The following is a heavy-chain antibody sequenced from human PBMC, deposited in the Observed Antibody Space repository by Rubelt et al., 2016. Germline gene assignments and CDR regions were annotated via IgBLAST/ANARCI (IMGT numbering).Heavy chain of an antibody. CDR2: IYPGYSDT. CDR3: ATDRYYVMDV. Sequence: EVQLVQSGAEVKKPGESLKISCKGSGYSFTTYWITWVRTMPGKGLEWMGIIYPGYSDTSHSPSFNGQVHITTSKSIRTAYPQWSSLKASDTAMDYCATDRYYVMDVWGQGTTVTVSS. V-gene: IGHV5-51*01. CDR1: GYSFTTYW. J-gene: IGHJ6*02. D-gene: IGHD1-14*01.